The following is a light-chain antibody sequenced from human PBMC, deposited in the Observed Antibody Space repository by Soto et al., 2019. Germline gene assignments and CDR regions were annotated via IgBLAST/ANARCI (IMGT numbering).Light chain of an antibody. J-gene: IGLJ1*01. V-gene: IGLV2-14*01. CDR2: EVT. Sequence: QSVLTQPASVSGSPGQSITISCTGTSSDIGGYNYVSWYQQHPGKAPKLMIYEVTNRPSGVSNRFSGSKSGNTASLTISGLQAEDEADYYCSSYSSTSTLCVFGTGTRSPS. CDR1: SSDIGGYNY. CDR3: SSYSSTSTLCV.